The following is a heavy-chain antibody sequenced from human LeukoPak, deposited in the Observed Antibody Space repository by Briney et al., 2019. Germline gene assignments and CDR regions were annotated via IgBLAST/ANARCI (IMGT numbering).Heavy chain of an antibody. D-gene: IGHD3-3*01. CDR3: ARDVLRFLEWLPLYYYYGMDV. J-gene: IGHJ6*02. Sequence: GASVKVSCKASGYTFTSYDINWVRQATGQGLEWMGWMNPNSGNTGYAQKFQGRVTMTRNTSISTAYMELSSLRSEGTAVYYCARDVLRFLEWLPLYYYYGMDVWGQGTTVTVSS. CDR2: MNPNSGNT. V-gene: IGHV1-8*01. CDR1: GYTFTSYD.